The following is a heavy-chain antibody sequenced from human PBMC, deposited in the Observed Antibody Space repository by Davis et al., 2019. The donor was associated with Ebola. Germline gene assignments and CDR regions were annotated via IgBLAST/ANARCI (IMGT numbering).Heavy chain of an antibody. Sequence: ASVKVSCKASGYTFTSYGINWVRQATGQGLEWMGWMNPNSGNTGYAQKFQGRVTMTRNTSISTAYMELSSLRSEDTAVYYCARLAGSSYLYYYAMDVWGQGTTVTVSS. J-gene: IGHJ6*02. D-gene: IGHD3-10*01. CDR2: MNPNSGNT. CDR3: ARLAGSSYLYYYAMDV. V-gene: IGHV1-8*01. CDR1: GYTFTSYG.